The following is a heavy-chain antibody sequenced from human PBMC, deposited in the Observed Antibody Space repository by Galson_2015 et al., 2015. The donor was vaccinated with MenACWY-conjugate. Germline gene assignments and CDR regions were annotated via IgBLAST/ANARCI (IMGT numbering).Heavy chain of an antibody. Sequence: SVKVSCKASGFTLTSSAVQWVRQARGQRLEWIGWIVVGSGKTKYAQKFQERVTITRDMSTSTAYMELRSLRSEDTAVYYCAALAQVQIPLVSYYGMDVWGQGTTVTVSS. D-gene: IGHD1-1*01. J-gene: IGHJ6*02. CDR2: IVVGSGKT. CDR1: GFTLTSSA. CDR3: AALAQVQIPLVSYYGMDV. V-gene: IGHV1-58*01.